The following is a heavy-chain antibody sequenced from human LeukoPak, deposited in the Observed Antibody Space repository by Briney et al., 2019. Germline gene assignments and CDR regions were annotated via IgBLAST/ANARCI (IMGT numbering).Heavy chain of an antibody. CDR1: GGSISSNDYY. CDR2: IYYSGST. J-gene: IGHJ4*02. CDR3: ARHRGSSSLFDY. D-gene: IGHD6-6*01. V-gene: IGHV4-39*01. Sequence: PSETLSLTCTVSGGSISSNDYYWDWIRQPPGMGLEYIGSIYYSGSTYYNPSLKSRVTISVDTSKNQFSLKLSSVTAADTAVYYCARHRGSSSLFDYWGQGTLVTVSS.